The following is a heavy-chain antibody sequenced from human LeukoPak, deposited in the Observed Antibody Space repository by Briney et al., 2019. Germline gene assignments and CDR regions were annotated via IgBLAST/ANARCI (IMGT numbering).Heavy chain of an antibody. J-gene: IGHJ4*02. CDR2: ISAYNGKT. D-gene: IGHD1-26*01. Sequence: ASVRGSCKASGFSFSSDGFSRVRQAPGQGLEWMGWISAYNGKTNYAQKFQGRVTMTTDTSTTTVYMDLRSLRSDDTAVYFCARGGALTSFDSWGQGTLITVSS. CDR1: GFSFSSDG. CDR3: ARGGALTSFDS. V-gene: IGHV1-18*01.